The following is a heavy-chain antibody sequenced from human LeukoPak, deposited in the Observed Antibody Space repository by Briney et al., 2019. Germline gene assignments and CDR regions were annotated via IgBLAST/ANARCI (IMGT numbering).Heavy chain of an antibody. V-gene: IGHV3-33*06. Sequence: PGGSLRLSCAASGFSFSSYGMHWVRQAPGKGLEWVAIIWHDGGDEYYADSVKGRFTISRDNSKNTMYLQMDSLRAEDTAVYYCVKDIVTTGVLGNWGQGTLVTVSS. CDR3: VKDIVTTGVLGN. CDR1: GFSFSSYG. D-gene: IGHD1-26*01. J-gene: IGHJ4*02. CDR2: IWHDGGDE.